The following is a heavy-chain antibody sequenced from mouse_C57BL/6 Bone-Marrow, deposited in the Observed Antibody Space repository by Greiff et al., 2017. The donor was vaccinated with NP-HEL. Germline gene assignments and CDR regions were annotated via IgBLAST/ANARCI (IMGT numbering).Heavy chain of an antibody. CDR1: GYTFTSYW. J-gene: IGHJ1*03. CDR2: IYPGSGST. CDR3: ARGLLTCFDV. Sequence: QVQLKQPGAELVKPGASVKMSCKASGYTFTSYWITWVKQRPGQGLEWIGDIYPGSGSTNYNEKFKSKATLTVDTSSSTAYMQLSSLTSEDSAVYYCARGLLTCFDVWGTGTTVTVSS. V-gene: IGHV1-55*01. D-gene: IGHD2-3*01.